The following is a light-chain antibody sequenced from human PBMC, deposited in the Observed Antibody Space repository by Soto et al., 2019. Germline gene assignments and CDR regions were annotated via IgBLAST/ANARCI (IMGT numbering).Light chain of an antibody. Sequence: DIQMTQSPSTLSASVGDRVTITCRASQSISSWLAWYQQKPGKAPMLLIYDASSLESGVPSRFSGSGSGTEFTLTISRLQPDDFATYYCQQYNSYWTFGQGTKVEIK. J-gene: IGKJ1*01. CDR1: QSISSW. CDR3: QQYNSYWT. CDR2: DAS. V-gene: IGKV1-5*01.